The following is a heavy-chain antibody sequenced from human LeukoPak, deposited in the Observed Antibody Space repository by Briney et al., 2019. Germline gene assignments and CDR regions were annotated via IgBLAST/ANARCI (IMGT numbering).Heavy chain of an antibody. CDR3: AKDRAAAGKYYFDY. CDR1: GFTFSSYA. CDR2: ISGSGGST. Sequence: GGSLRLSCAASGFTFSSYAMSWVRQAPGKGLEWVSAISGSGGSTYYADSMKGRFTISRDNSKNTLYLQMNSLRAEDAAVYYCAKDRAAAGKYYFDYWGQGTLVTVSS. V-gene: IGHV3-23*01. D-gene: IGHD6-13*01. J-gene: IGHJ4*02.